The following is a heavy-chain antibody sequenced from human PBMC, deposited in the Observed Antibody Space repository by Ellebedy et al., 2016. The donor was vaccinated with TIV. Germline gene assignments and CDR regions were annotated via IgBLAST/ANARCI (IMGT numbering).Heavy chain of an antibody. D-gene: IGHD5-24*01. V-gene: IGHV3-11*01. J-gene: IGHJ4*02. Sequence: GESLKISCAASGFTFTDYCVSWIRQAPGKGLEWVSYISGSGSIIYYADSVKGRFTISRDNAKNSLYLQMNSLRAEDTALYYCARECDRDGYSYCESDYWGQGTLVTVSS. CDR1: GFTFTDYC. CDR3: ARECDRDGYSYCESDY. CDR2: ISGSGSII.